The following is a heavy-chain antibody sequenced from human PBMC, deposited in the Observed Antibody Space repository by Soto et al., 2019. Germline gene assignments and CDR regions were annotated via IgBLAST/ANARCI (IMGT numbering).Heavy chain of an antibody. CDR1: GFTFRSDG. J-gene: IGHJ2*01. CDR3: AKDHYTVTGNYWYFDL. CDR2: ISYDGSNK. D-gene: IGHD4-17*01. V-gene: IGHV3-30*18. Sequence: QVQLVESGGGVVQPGRSLRLSCAASGFTFRSDGMHWVRQAPGKRLEWVAVISYDGSNKYYADSVKGRFTISRDNSKNILYLPMNSLRAEDTAVYYCAKDHYTVTGNYWYFDLWGRGTLVTVSS.